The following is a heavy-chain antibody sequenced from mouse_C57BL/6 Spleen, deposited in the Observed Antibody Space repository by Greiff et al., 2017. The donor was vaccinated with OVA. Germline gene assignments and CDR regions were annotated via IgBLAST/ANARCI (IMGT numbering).Heavy chain of an antibody. CDR2: IDPNSGGT. J-gene: IGHJ2*01. V-gene: IGHV1-72*01. D-gene: IGHD2-5*01. Sequence: QVQLQQPGAELVKPGASVKLSCKASGYTFTSYWMHWVKQRPGRGLEWIGRIDPNSGGTNYNEKFKSKATLTVDKSSSTAYMQLSSLTSEDSAVYYCAMAYYSNYDGFDYWGQGTTLTVSS. CDR1: GYTFTSYW. CDR3: AMAYYSNYDGFDY.